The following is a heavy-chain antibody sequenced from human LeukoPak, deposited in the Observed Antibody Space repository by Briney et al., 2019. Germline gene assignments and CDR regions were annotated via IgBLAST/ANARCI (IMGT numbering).Heavy chain of an antibody. V-gene: IGHV3-23*01. D-gene: IGHD6-19*01. J-gene: IGHJ4*02. CDR3: ARDLYQWYFDY. CDR1: GFTSSTYA. CDR2: ISGSGGST. Sequence: PGGSLRLSCAASGFTSSTYAMSWVRQAPGKGLEWVSGISGSGGSTYYADSVRGRFTISRDNSKNTLYLQMNSLRADDTAVYYCARDLYQWYFDYWGQGTLVTVSS.